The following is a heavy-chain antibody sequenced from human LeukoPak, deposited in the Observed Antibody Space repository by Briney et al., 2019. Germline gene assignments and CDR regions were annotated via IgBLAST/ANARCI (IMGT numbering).Heavy chain of an antibody. Sequence: SETLSLTCTVSGGSISSGDYYWSWIRQPPGKGLEWIWYIYYSGSTKYNPSLKSRVTISVDTSKNQFSLKLSSVTAADTAVYYCARGARAGYNLEPFDYWGQGTLVTVSS. CDR1: GGSISSGDYY. CDR2: IYYSGST. V-gene: IGHV4-61*08. D-gene: IGHD5-24*01. CDR3: ARGARAGYNLEPFDY. J-gene: IGHJ4*02.